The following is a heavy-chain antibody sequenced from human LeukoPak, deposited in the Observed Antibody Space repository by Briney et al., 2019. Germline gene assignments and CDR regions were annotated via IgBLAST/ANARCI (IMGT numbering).Heavy chain of an antibody. CDR3: AKEGFTFGGVYYYYYMDV. Sequence: GGSLRLSCAASGFTFSSYSMNWVRQAPGKGLEWVSTISSSGGSTYSADSVKGRFTISRDNSKNTLYLQMNSLRAEDTAVYYCAKEGFTFGGVYYYYYMDVWGKGTTVTISS. D-gene: IGHD3-16*01. CDR2: ISSSGGST. J-gene: IGHJ6*03. V-gene: IGHV3-23*01. CDR1: GFTFSSYS.